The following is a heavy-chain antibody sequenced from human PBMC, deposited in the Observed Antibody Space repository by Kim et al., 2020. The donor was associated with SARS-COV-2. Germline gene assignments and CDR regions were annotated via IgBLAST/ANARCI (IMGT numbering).Heavy chain of an antibody. V-gene: IGHV2-5*02. J-gene: IGHJ4*02. CDR2: IYWDDDK. CDR3: AHSCIAAAGTVRFFDY. CDR1: GFSLSTSGVG. D-gene: IGHD6-13*01. Sequence: SGPTLVNPTQTLTLTCTFSGFSLSTSGVGVGWIRQPPGKALEWLALIYWDDDKRYSPSLKSRLTITKDTSKNQVVLTMTNMDPVDTATYYCAHSCIAAAGTVRFFDYWGQGTLVTVSS.